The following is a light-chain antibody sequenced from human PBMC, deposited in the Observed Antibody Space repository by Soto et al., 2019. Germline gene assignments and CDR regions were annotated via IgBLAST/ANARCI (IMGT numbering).Light chain of an antibody. CDR3: QQYNNYSPLT. CDR2: DAS. Sequence: DIQMTQSPSTLSASVGDRVTITCRASQSISSWLAWYQQKPGKAPRLLIHDASNLESGVPSRFSGSGSGTEFTLSISSLQPDDFATYYCQQYNNYSPLTFGGGTKVEIK. V-gene: IGKV1-5*01. CDR1: QSISSW. J-gene: IGKJ4*01.